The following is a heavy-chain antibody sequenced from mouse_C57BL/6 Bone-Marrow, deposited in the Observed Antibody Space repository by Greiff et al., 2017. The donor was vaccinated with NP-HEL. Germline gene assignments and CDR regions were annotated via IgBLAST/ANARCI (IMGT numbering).Heavy chain of an antibody. J-gene: IGHJ1*03. CDR3: ARGGSSSYD. V-gene: IGHV1-54*01. CDR1: GYAFTNYL. D-gene: IGHD1-1*01. Sequence: QVQLQQSGAELVRPGTSVKVSCKASGYAFTNYLIEWVKQRPGQGLEWIGVINPGSGGTNYNEKFKGKATLTADKSSSTAYMQLSSLTSEDSAVYFCARGGSSSYDWGTGTTVTVSS. CDR2: INPGSGGT.